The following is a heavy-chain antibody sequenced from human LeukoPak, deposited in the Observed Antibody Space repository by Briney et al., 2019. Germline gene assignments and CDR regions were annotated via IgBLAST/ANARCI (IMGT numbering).Heavy chain of an antibody. CDR3: ARDPVAFSFDY. D-gene: IGHD2-15*01. CDR2: ISSSSSYI. CDR1: GFTFSSYS. J-gene: IGHJ4*02. Sequence: KTGGSLRLSCAASGFTFSSYSMNWVRQALGKGLEWVSSISSSSSYIYYADSVKGRFTISRDNAKNSLYLQMNSLRAEDTAVYYCARDPVAFSFDYWGQGTLVTVSS. V-gene: IGHV3-21*01.